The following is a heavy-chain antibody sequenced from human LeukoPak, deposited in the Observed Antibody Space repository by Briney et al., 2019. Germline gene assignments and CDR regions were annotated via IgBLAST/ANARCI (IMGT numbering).Heavy chain of an antibody. CDR1: GYTFTSYY. CDR2: INPSGGST. J-gene: IGHJ2*01. V-gene: IGHV1-46*01. CDR3: ARDNGEMTTDWYFDL. D-gene: IGHD5-24*01. Sequence: GASVKVSCKASGYTFTSYYMHWVRQAPGQGLEWMGIINPSGGSTSYAQKFQGRVTMTRDMSPTTVYMELSSLRSEDTAVYYCARDNGEMTTDWYFDLWGRGTLVTVSS.